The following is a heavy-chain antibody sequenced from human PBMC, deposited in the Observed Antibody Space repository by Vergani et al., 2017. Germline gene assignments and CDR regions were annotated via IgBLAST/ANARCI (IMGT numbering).Heavy chain of an antibody. J-gene: IGHJ4*02. V-gene: IGHV5-51*01. D-gene: IGHD1-1*01. CDR2: IYPADSDT. CDR1: ESSFGNYW. Sequence: EVELVQSGPEMRKPGESLKISCKGSESSFGNYWIGWVRQLPGKGLEWMGIIYPADSDTRYSPSFQGQVTISADKSISTAFLQWDSRKASATALYYCARHTTYTDSWGQGTLVTVSS. CDR3: ARHTTYTDS.